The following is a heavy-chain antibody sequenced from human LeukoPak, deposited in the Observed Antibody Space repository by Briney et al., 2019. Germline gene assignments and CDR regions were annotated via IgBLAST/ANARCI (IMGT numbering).Heavy chain of an antibody. CDR2: ISTYNGNT. J-gene: IGHJ5*02. CDR1: DYTFTKYG. CDR3: ARTPRYDFWSGYSNWFDP. Sequence: GASVKVFCKASDYTFTKYGLSWVRQTPGQGLEWMGWISTYNGNTIYAQNLQGRVTMTTDTSTSTAHMELRSLRSDDTAVYYCARTPRYDFWSGYSNWFDPWGQGTLVTVSS. D-gene: IGHD3-3*01. V-gene: IGHV1-18*01.